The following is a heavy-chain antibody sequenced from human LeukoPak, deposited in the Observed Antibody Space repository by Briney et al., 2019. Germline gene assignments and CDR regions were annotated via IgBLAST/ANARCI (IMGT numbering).Heavy chain of an antibody. V-gene: IGHV4-4*02. CDR1: GGSITSTNW. J-gene: IGHJ4*02. CDR2: ISLRGRT. CDR3: SRESGPFCPFGY. Sequence: SETLSLTCGVSGGSITSTNWWSWVRQPPGQGLEGIGEISLRGRTNYNPSLNSRVTMSLDESKNQLSLNLTSVTAADTAIYYCSRESGPFCPFGYWGQGTLGTVPS. D-gene: IGHD1-26*01.